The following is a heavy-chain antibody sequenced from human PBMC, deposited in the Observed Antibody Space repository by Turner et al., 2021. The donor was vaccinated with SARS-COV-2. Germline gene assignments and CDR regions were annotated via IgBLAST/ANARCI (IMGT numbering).Heavy chain of an antibody. D-gene: IGHD6-19*01. J-gene: IGHJ4*02. CDR3: AREEYSSGWSYFDY. CDR2: ISGSGSPI. CDR1: GFTFRSCS. V-gene: IGHV3-48*02. Sequence: EVQLVESGGGLVQPGGSLRLSCAASGFTFRSCSMNWVRQAPGKGLEWVSYISGSGSPIYYADSVKGRFTISRDNAKNSLSLQMNSLRDEDTAVYYCAREEYSSGWSYFDYWGQGILVTVSS.